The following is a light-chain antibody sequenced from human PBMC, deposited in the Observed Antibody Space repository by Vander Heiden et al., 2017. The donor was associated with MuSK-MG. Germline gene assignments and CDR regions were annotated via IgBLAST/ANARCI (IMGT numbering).Light chain of an antibody. Sequence: EIVMTQSPLSLAVTPGQPASIPCKSTQSLSHNDGKTYLYWFLQRPGRSPQLLIYEVFNRFSGVPDRFSGSGSWTDFTLNISRVEADDVGVYYCRQTIEPPFTFGHGTKLEVK. J-gene: IGKJ3*01. V-gene: IGKV2D-29*02. CDR1: QSLSHNDGKTY. CDR2: EVF. CDR3: RQTIEPPFT.